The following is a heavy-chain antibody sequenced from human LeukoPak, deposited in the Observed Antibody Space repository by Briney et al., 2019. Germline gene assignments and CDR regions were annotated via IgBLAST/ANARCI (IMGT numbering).Heavy chain of an antibody. CDR3: ARIRCARTSGICYNH. CDR2: INHSGGT. J-gene: IGHJ4*02. D-gene: IGHD2-8*01. V-gene: IGHV4-34*01. CDR1: GVSFSGYY. Sequence: SETLSLTCAVYGVSFSGYYWSWIRQSPGKGLEWIGEINHSGGTKYNPSLKGRVIISVDTSKDQFSLHLTSVTAADTAVYYCARIRCARTSGICYNHWGQGTLVTVSS.